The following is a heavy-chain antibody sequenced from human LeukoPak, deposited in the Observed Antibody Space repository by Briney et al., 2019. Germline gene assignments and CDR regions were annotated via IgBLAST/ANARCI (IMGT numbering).Heavy chain of an antibody. D-gene: IGHD6-6*01. V-gene: IGHV4-61*01. CDR1: GGSVSSGSYY. CDR3: ARGTYSSSSCWFDP. CDR2: IYYSGST. J-gene: IGHJ5*02. Sequence: KPSETLSLTCTVSGGSVSSGSYYWSWIRQPPGKGLEWIGYIYYSGSTNYNPSLKSRVTISVDTSKNQFSLKLSSVTAADTAVYYCARGTYSSSSCWFDPWGQGTLVTVSS.